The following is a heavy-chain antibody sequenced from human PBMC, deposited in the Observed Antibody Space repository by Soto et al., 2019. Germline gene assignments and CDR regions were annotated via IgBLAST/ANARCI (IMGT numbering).Heavy chain of an antibody. V-gene: IGHV1-69*01. CDR1: GGTFSSYA. CDR3: ARDGVKDYYVWGSYRSLGY. D-gene: IGHD3-16*02. Sequence: QVQLVQSGAEVKKPGSSVKVSCKASGGTFSSYAISWVRQAPGQGLEWMGGIIPIFGTANYAQKFQGRVTITADESTSTAYMELRSLRSEDTAVYYCARDGVKDYYVWGSYRSLGYWGQGTLVTVSS. J-gene: IGHJ4*02. CDR2: IIPIFGTA.